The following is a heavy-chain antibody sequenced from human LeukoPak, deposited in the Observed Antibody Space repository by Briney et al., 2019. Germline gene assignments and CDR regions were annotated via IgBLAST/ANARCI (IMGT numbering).Heavy chain of an antibody. CDR2: IKQEGNEK. CDR3: ARDGRYYDSNGYYSFGFDY. CDR1: GFKFSSYW. J-gene: IGHJ4*02. D-gene: IGHD3-22*01. V-gene: IGHV3-7*04. Sequence: GGSLRLSCAASGFKFSSYWMSWVRQAPGKGLEWVANIKQEGNEKYYVDSVKGRFTISRDNAKNSVYLQMNSLRAEDTAVYYCARDGRYYDSNGYYSFGFDYWGQGTLVTVSS.